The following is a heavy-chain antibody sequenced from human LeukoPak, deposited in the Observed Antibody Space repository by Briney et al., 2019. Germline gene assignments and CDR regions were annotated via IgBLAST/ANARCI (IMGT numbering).Heavy chain of an antibody. V-gene: IGHV1-2*02. CDR1: GYTFTGYY. CDR3: ARVRDSSGSFDY. D-gene: IGHD2-15*01. J-gene: IGHJ4*02. Sequence: GPGKVSCKASGYTFTGYYMHWVRQAPGQGLEWMGWINPNSCGTNYAQKFQGRVTITRNTSISTAYMELSSLRSEDTAVYYCARVRDSSGSFDYWGQGTLVTVSS. CDR2: INPNSCGT.